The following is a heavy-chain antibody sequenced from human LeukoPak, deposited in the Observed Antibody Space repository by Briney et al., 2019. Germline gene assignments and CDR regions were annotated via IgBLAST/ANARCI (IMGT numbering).Heavy chain of an antibody. D-gene: IGHD5-12*01. Sequence: GGSLTLSCAASGFTFSSYGMHWLRQAPGKGLEWVAFIRYDGSNKYYADSVKGRFTISRDNSKNTLYLQMNSLRAEDTAVYYCAKDGGYPRGVHFDYWGQGTLVTVSS. J-gene: IGHJ4*02. CDR3: AKDGGYPRGVHFDY. CDR2: IRYDGSNK. CDR1: GFTFSSYG. V-gene: IGHV3-30*02.